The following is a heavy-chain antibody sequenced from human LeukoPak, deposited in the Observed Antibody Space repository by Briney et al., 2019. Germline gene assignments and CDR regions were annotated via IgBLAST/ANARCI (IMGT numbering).Heavy chain of an antibody. D-gene: IGHD3-9*01. CDR1: GYTFTGYY. CDR3: ARVRGKRYFDWLLPFDY. Sequence: ASVKVSCKASGYTFTGYYMHWVRPAPGQGLEWMGWINPNSGGTNYAQKFQGRVTMTRDTSVSTAYMELSRLRSDDTAVYYCARVRGKRYFDWLLPFDYWGQGTLVTVSS. CDR2: INPNSGGT. V-gene: IGHV1-2*02. J-gene: IGHJ4*02.